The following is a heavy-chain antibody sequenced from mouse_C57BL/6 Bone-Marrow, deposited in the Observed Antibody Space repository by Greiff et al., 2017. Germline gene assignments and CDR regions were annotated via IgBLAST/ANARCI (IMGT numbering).Heavy chain of an antibody. D-gene: IGHD2-5*01. CDR2: ILPGSGST. V-gene: IGHV1-9*01. J-gene: IGHJ3*01. Sequence: QVQLQQSGAELMKPGASVKLSCKATGYTFTGYWIEWVKQRPGHGLEWIGEILPGSGSTNYNEKFKGKATFTADTSSNTAYMQLSILTTEDSAIYYCARVRYSNPFAYWGQGTLVTVSA. CDR1: GYTFTGYW. CDR3: ARVRYSNPFAY.